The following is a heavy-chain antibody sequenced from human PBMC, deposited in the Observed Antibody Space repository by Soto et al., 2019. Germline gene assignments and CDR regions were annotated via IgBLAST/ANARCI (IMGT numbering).Heavy chain of an antibody. V-gene: IGHV3-23*01. D-gene: IGHD6-6*01. CDR1: GFTFSSYA. CDR3: AKDCFPHYSSPGEPPFDY. Sequence: GGSLRLSCAASGFTFSSYAMSWVRQAPGKGLEWVSAISGSGGSTYYADSAKGRFTISRDNSKNTLYLQMNSLRAEDTAVYYCAKDCFPHYSSPGEPPFDYWGQGTLVTVSS. CDR2: ISGSGGST. J-gene: IGHJ4*02.